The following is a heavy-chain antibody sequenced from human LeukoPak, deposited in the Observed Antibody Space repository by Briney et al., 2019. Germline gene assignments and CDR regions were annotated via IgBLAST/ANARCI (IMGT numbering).Heavy chain of an antibody. D-gene: IGHD3-10*01. Sequence: GGSLRLSCAASGFTFSSYAMTWVRQAPGKGLGWVSAISGSGGNTYYADSVKGRFTISRGNSKNTVYLQMNSLRAEDTAVYYCAKEDRPNYYGSAMEWGQGTLVTVSS. CDR3: AKEDRPNYYGSAME. CDR2: ISGSGGNT. J-gene: IGHJ4*02. CDR1: GFTFSSYA. V-gene: IGHV3-23*01.